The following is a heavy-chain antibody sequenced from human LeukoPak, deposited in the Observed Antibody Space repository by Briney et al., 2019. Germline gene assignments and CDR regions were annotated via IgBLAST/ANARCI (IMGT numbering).Heavy chain of an antibody. J-gene: IGHJ5*02. CDR1: GGSISSYH. Sequence: SETLSLTCTVSGGSISSYHWNWIRQPPGKGLEWIGYIYYSGSTNYNPSLKSRVTISVDTSKNQFSLKLSSVTAADTAVYYCASTHYDILTGFDPWGQGTLVTVSS. V-gene: IGHV4-59*01. CDR3: ASTHYDILTGFDP. D-gene: IGHD3-9*01. CDR2: IYYSGST.